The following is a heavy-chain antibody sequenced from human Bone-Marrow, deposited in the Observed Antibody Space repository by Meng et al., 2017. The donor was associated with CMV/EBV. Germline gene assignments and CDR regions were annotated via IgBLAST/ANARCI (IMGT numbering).Heavy chain of an antibody. V-gene: IGHV4-4*02. CDR1: GGSISSSHW. D-gene: IGHD3-10*01. J-gene: IGHJ5*02. CDR2: IWHSGST. Sequence: AVSGGSISSSHWWRWVRQPPGKGLEWIGEIWHSGSTNYNPSLKSRVTISVDKSKNEFSLRLSSVTAADTAVYYCARDYYGSGTRFDPWGQGTLVTVSS. CDR3: ARDYYGSGTRFDP.